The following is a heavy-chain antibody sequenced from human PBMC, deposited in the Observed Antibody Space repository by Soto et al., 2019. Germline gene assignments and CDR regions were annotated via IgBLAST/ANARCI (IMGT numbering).Heavy chain of an antibody. D-gene: IGHD3-3*02. CDR1: GVSITSSDSY. V-gene: IGHV4-30-4*01. J-gene: IGHJ6*02. Sequence: QVQLQESGPGLVKPSQTLSLTCSVSGVSITSSDSYWSLIRQPPGKGLEWIGYINSSGRAYYKPSLKSRVSLXXXTXQNPFSLRLTSVTVADTAVYFCASFSTLGKDYGVDVWGQGTTVTVSS. CDR2: INSSGRA. CDR3: ASFSTLGKDYGVDV.